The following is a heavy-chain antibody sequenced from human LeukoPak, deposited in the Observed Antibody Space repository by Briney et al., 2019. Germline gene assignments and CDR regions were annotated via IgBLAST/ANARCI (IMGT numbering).Heavy chain of an antibody. CDR2: ISGSGDST. Sequence: PGGSLRLSCTASGFTFRSSAMSWLRQAPGKGPEWVSAISGSGDSTYYADSVKGRFTISRDNSKNTLYLQMNTLRAEDTAVYYGARDQGSYGSGSYYDYWGQGTLVTVSS. D-gene: IGHD3-10*01. CDR1: GFTFRSSA. CDR3: ARDQGSYGSGSYYDY. V-gene: IGHV3-23*01. J-gene: IGHJ4*02.